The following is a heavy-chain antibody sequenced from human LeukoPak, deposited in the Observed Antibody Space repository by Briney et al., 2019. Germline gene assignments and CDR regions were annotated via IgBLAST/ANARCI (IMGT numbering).Heavy chain of an antibody. V-gene: IGHV1-3*01. Sequence: ASVKVSCKASGDTFSNYAIHWVRQAPGQRLEWMGWINAGNGNTKYSQKFQDRVTITRDTSATTTYMELSSLTSEDTAVYYCARGGGTTTTTGTNWFGPWGQGTLVTVSS. CDR1: GDTFSNYA. J-gene: IGHJ5*02. CDR2: INAGNGNT. CDR3: ARGGGTTTTTGTNWFGP. D-gene: IGHD1-1*01.